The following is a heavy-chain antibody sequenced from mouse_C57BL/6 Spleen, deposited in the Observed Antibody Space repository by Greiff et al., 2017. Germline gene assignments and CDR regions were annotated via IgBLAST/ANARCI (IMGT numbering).Heavy chain of an antibody. CDR2: IYPGDGDT. V-gene: IGHV1-80*01. CDR3: AIYYYGSRYYFDY. Sequence: VQLQQSGAELVKPGASVKISCKASGYAFSSYWMNWVKQRPGTGLEWSGQIYPGDGDTNYNGKFKGKATLTADKSSSTAYMQLSSLTSEASAVEYCAIYYYGSRYYFDYWGQGTTLTVSA. J-gene: IGHJ2*01. CDR1: GYAFSSYW. D-gene: IGHD1-1*01.